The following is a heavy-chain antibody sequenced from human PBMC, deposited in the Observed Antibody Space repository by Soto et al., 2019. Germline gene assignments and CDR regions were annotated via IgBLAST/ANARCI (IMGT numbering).Heavy chain of an antibody. D-gene: IGHD1-26*01. CDR1: GYTFSSYG. CDR3: ARDGMVVPATFIAN. J-gene: IGHJ4*02. V-gene: IGHV1-18*04. CDR2: ISANNGKT. Sequence: QVALVQSGAEVKKPGASVKVSCKASGYTFSSYGITWVRRAPGQGLEWMGWISANNGKTKYAEKFQGRVTLTTDTSTSTAYMELRSLRSGDTALYYCARDGMVVPATFIANWGQGTLVTVSS.